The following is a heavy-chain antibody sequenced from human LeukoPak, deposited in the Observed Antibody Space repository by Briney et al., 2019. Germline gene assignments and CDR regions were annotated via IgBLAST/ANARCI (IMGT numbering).Heavy chain of an antibody. V-gene: IGHV1-46*01. CDR2: ISPGGGST. CDR3: GRVTFYAFDI. D-gene: IGHD3-3*02. CDR1: GNTFSSYF. J-gene: IGHJ3*02. Sequence: ASVKVSCKASGNTFSSYFIHCVRQAPGQGLEWMGIISPGGGSTTYAQELQGRVTMTRDTSTSTVYMELSSLRSEDTAVYYCGRVTFYAFDIWGQGTMVTVSS.